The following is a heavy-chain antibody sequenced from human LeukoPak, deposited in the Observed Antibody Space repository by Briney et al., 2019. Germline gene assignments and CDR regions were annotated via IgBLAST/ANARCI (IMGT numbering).Heavy chain of an antibody. CDR1: GYTFTSYY. V-gene: IGHV1-46*01. Sequence: ASVKVSCKASGYTFTSYYMQWVRQAPGQGLEWMGILTPSGGSTSYAQKFQGRVTMTRDTSTSTVYMELSSLRSEDTAVYYCARAPLQLWLLGYYYYGMDVWGQGTTVTVSS. CDR2: LTPSGGST. J-gene: IGHJ6*02. D-gene: IGHD5-18*01. CDR3: ARAPLQLWLLGYYYYGMDV.